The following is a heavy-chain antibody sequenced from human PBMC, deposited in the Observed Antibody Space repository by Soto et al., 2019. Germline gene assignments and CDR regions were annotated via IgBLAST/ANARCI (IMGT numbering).Heavy chain of an antibody. V-gene: IGHV4-30-2*01. CDR2: IYHSGST. CDR1: GGSISSGGYS. D-gene: IGHD3-22*01. Sequence: SETLSLTCAVSGGSISSGGYSWSWIRQPPGKGLEWIGYIYHSGSTYYNPSLKSRVTISVDTSKNQFSLKLSSVTAADTAVYYCARAGPKERYYDSSGYPDYWGQGTLVTVSS. CDR3: ARAGPKERYYDSSGYPDY. J-gene: IGHJ4*02.